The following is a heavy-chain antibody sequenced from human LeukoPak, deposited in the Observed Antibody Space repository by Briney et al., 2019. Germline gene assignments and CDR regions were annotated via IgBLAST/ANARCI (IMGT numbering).Heavy chain of an antibody. CDR3: ARTPGRARMVAIQYYFDY. J-gene: IGHJ4*02. CDR2: ISGSGGST. Sequence: GGSLRLSCAASGFTFSSYAMSWVRQAPGKGLEWVSAISGSGGSTYYADSVKGRFTISRDNSKNTLYLQMNSLRAEDTAVYYCARTPGRARMVAIQYYFDYWGQGTLVTVSS. V-gene: IGHV3-23*01. D-gene: IGHD2-15*01. CDR1: GFTFSSYA.